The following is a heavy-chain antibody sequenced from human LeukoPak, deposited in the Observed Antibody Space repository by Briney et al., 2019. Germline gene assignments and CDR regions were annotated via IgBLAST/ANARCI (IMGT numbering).Heavy chain of an antibody. D-gene: IGHD1-7*01. Sequence: PSETLSLTCAVYDGSFNGFYWSWIRQPPGKGLEWIGEINHSGSTNYNPSLKSRVTISVDTSKNQFSLKLSSVTAADTAVYYCARGPPRITGTTRWFDPWGQGTLVIVSS. CDR1: DGSFNGFY. CDR3: ARGPPRITGTTRWFDP. CDR2: INHSGST. J-gene: IGHJ5*02. V-gene: IGHV4-34*01.